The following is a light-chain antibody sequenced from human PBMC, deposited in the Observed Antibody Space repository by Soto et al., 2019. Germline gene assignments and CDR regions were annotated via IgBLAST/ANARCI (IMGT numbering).Light chain of an antibody. Sequence: QSVLTQPRSVSGSPGQSVTISCTGTSSDVGDYNYVSWYQHHPGKATKLMIYDVNKRPSGVPDRFSGSKSGNTASLTISGLQAEDEADYYCCSYALDYTIVFGGGTKVTVL. CDR2: DVN. CDR1: SSDVGDYNY. J-gene: IGLJ2*01. CDR3: CSYALDYTIV. V-gene: IGLV2-11*01.